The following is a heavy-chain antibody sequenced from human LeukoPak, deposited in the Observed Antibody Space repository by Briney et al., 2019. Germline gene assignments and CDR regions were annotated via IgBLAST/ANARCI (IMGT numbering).Heavy chain of an antibody. Sequence: ASVKVSCKASAYTFTDYYMHWVRQAPGQGLEWMGWINPNSGGTNYAHNFQGRVTMTRDTSIRTAYMELSRLRSDDTAVYYCARDPITGTTGNFDYWGQGTLVTVSS. J-gene: IGHJ4*02. CDR1: AYTFTDYY. V-gene: IGHV1-2*02. CDR3: ARDPITGTTGNFDY. CDR2: INPNSGGT. D-gene: IGHD1-20*01.